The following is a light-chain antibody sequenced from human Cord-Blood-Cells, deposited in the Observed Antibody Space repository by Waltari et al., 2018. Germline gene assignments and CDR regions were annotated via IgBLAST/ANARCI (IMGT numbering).Light chain of an antibody. Sequence: QSALTQPASVSGSPGQSITISCTGTSSDVGGYNYVPWYRQHPGKAPKRMIYDVSNRPSGVSNRFSGSKCGNTASLTISGLHAEDEADYYCSSYTSSSTVVFGGGPKLTGL. CDR3: SSYTSSSTVV. CDR2: DVS. CDR1: SSDVGGYNY. V-gene: IGLV2-14*01. J-gene: IGLJ2*01.